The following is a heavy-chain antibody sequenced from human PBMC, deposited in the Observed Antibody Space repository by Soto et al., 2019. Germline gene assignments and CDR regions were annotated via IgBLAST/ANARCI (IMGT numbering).Heavy chain of an antibody. CDR3: ARDSTAFIAVAGQPFDY. J-gene: IGHJ4*02. D-gene: IGHD6-19*01. CDR1: GYTFTSYG. Sequence: GASVKVSCKASGYTFTSYGISWVRQAPGQGLEWMGRISAYNGNTNYAQKLQGRVTMTTDTSTSTAYMELRSLRSDDTAVYYCARDSTAFIAVAGQPFDYWGQGTLVTVSS. V-gene: IGHV1-18*01. CDR2: ISAYNGNT.